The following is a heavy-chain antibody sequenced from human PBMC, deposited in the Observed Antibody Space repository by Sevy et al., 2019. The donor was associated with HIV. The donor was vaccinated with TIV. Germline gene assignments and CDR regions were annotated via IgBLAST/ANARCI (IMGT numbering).Heavy chain of an antibody. J-gene: IGHJ4*02. V-gene: IGHV1-69*10. Sequence: ASVKVSCKASGGTFSSYAISWVRQAPGQGLEWMGGIIPILGIANYAQKFQGRVTITADKSTSTAYMELSSLRSEDTAVTCCARGDSSSWGLHYFDYWGQGTLVTVSS. D-gene: IGHD6-13*01. CDR3: ARGDSSSWGLHYFDY. CDR2: IIPILGIA. CDR1: GGTFSSYA.